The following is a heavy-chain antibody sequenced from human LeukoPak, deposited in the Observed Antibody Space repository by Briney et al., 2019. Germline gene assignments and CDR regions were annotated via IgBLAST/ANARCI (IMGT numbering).Heavy chain of an antibody. CDR3: ARGGRGIPTARQFYTGNWFDP. Sequence: PSETLSLTCAVYDGSFSNYYWRWVRQPPGKGLEWIGEINHRGNTNYNSSLKSRVTISVDTSKNQFSLRLNSVTAAATAVYYRARGGRGIPTARQFYTGNWFDPWGQGTLVTVSS. V-gene: IGHV4-34*01. D-gene: IGHD2-2*01. J-gene: IGHJ5*02. CDR2: INHRGNT. CDR1: DGSFSNYY.